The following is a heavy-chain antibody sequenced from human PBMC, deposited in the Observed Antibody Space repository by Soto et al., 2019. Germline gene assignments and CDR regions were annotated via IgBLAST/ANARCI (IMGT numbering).Heavy chain of an antibody. D-gene: IGHD2-2*01. Sequence: KPSETLSLACAVSGGSISSGGYSWSWIRQPPGKGLEWIGYIYHSGSTYYNPSLKSRVTISVDTSKNQFSLKLTSVTAADTAVYYCARGYATSPHIDYWGQGTLVTVSS. V-gene: IGHV4-30-2*01. CDR3: ARGYATSPHIDY. CDR2: IYHSGST. J-gene: IGHJ4*02. CDR1: GGSISSGGYS.